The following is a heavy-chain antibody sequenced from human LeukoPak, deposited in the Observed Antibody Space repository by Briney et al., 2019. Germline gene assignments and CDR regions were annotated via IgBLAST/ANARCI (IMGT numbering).Heavy chain of an antibody. V-gene: IGHV4-30-4*07. Sequence: SETLSLTCAVSGGSISSGGYSWSWIRQPPGKGLEWIGYIYYSGSAYYNPSLKSRVTISVDTSKNQFSLKLSSVTAADTAVYYCARERQLVGLIDYWGQGTLVTVSS. CDR3: ARERQLVGLIDY. CDR1: GGSISSGGYS. CDR2: IYYSGSA. D-gene: IGHD6-6*01. J-gene: IGHJ4*02.